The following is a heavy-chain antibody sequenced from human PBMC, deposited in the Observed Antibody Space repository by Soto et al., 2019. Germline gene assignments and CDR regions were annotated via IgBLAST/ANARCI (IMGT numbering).Heavy chain of an antibody. V-gene: IGHV3-9*01. CDR2: ISWDSDSI. Sequence: EVQLVESGGGLVQPGRSLRLSCAASGFAFHDYAMHWVRQAPGKGLEWVSGISWDSDSIAYADSVKGRFTVSRDNARKSLNLQMNSLRPEDTALYYCAKAPYGDYRPIDYWGQGTLVTVSS. D-gene: IGHD4-17*01. J-gene: IGHJ4*02. CDR3: AKAPYGDYRPIDY. CDR1: GFAFHDYA.